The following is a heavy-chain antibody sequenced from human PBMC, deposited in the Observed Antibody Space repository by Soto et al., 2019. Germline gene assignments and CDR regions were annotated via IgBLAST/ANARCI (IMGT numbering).Heavy chain of an antibody. V-gene: IGHV1-69*12. CDR3: AREIAATGFHF. Sequence: QVQLVQSGAEVKKPGSSVNVSCKTSGGDFKNYGLSWVRQAPGQGLEWMGGIVPVVGLVKYGRICQGRLTITADEGTSTAYMELTGLKPEDTAVYYCAREIAATGFHFWGQGTLVIVSS. CDR2: IVPVVGLV. CDR1: GGDFKNYG. J-gene: IGHJ4*02. D-gene: IGHD3-9*01.